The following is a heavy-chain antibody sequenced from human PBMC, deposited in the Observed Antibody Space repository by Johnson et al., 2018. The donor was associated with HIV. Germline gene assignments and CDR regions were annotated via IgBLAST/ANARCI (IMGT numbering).Heavy chain of an antibody. Sequence: QVQLVESRGGVVRPGGSLRLSCAASGFNFDDYGMTWVRQAPGKGLEWVALISYDGSNKYYADSVKGRFPISRDNSKNTLFLQMISLRAEDTAVYYCARERYGWGRNDAFDIWGQGTMVTVS. D-gene: IGHD5-18*01. V-gene: IGHV3-30*03. J-gene: IGHJ3*02. CDR2: ISYDGSNK. CDR1: GFNFDDYG. CDR3: ARERYGWGRNDAFDI.